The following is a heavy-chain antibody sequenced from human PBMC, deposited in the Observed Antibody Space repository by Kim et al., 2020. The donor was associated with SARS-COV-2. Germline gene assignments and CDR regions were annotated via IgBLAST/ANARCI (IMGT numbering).Heavy chain of an antibody. Sequence: GGSLRLSCAASGFTFSSYGMHWVRQAPGKGLEWVAVISYDGSNKYYADSVKGRFTISIDNSKNTLYLQMNSLRAEDTAVYYCAKEGGYSGYDTGGMDVWGQGTTVTVSS. CDR1: GFTFSSYG. V-gene: IGHV3-30*18. J-gene: IGHJ6*02. CDR3: AKEGGYSGYDTGGMDV. CDR2: ISYDGSNK. D-gene: IGHD5-12*01.